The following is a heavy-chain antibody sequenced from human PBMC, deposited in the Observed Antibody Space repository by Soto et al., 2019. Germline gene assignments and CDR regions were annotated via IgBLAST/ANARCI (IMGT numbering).Heavy chain of an antibody. CDR2: VYYSGST. CDR3: ATDTTPSL. J-gene: IGHJ4*02. Sequence: PSETLSLTCTVSGASISRYYWSWIRQPPGKGLEWIGYVYYSGSTNYNPSLKSRVTISVDTSKNQFSLKLSSVTAADTAMYYCATDTTPSLWGQGTLVTVSS. V-gene: IGHV4-59*01. CDR1: GASISRYY. D-gene: IGHD1-1*01.